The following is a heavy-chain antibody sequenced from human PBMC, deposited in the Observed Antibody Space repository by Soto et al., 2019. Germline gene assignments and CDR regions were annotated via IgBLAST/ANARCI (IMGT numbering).Heavy chain of an antibody. CDR3: AREGYSYGPLNRYYYYGMDV. V-gene: IGHV3-30-3*01. D-gene: IGHD5-18*01. J-gene: IGHJ6*02. Sequence: GGSLRLSCAASGFTFSSYAMHWVRQAPGKGLEWVAVISYDGSNKYYADSVKGRFTISRDNSKNTLYLQMNSLRAEDTAVYYCAREGYSYGPLNRYYYYGMDVWGQGTTVTVSS. CDR2: ISYDGSNK. CDR1: GFTFSSYA.